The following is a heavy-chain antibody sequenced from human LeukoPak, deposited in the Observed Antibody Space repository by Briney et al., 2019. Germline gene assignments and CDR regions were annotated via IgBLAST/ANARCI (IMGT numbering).Heavy chain of an antibody. CDR1: GGSLSAYY. CDR2: INHSGST. Sequence: SETLSLTCAVYGGSLSAYYWSWTRQPPGKGLEWIGEINHSGSTNYNPSLKSRVSITTDTSKNQLSLKVNSVTAADTALYYCARGPARGFTRYWSFDLWGRGTLVTVSS. CDR3: ARGPARGFTRYWSFDL. J-gene: IGHJ2*01. D-gene: IGHD3-10*01. V-gene: IGHV4-34*01.